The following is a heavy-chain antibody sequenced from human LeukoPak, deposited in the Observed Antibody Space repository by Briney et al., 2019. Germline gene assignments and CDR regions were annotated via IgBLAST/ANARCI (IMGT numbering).Heavy chain of an antibody. J-gene: IGHJ4*02. D-gene: IGHD6-13*01. CDR1: GFTFSSYS. V-gene: IGHV3-21*01. CDR3: AKDAVAAAGVFDY. CDR2: ISSSSSYI. Sequence: KTGGSLRLSCAASGFTFSSYSMNWVRQAPGKGLEWVSSISSSSSYIYYADSVKGRFTISRDNAKNSLYLQMNSLRAEDTAVYYCAKDAVAAAGVFDYWGQGTLVTVSS.